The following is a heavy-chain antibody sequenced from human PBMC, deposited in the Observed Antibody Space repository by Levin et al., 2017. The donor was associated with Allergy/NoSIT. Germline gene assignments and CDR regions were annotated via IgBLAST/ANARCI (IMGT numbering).Heavy chain of an antibody. CDR3: ATEPSGDWGAFDH. Sequence: GESLKISCAASGFTFSRYFIHWVRQAPGKGLEWVTLISDDGTKKEYADSVKGRFTITRDSSNNTQYLEMNSLRTEDTAVYFCATEPSGDWGAFDHWGQGALVTVSS. D-gene: IGHD3-16*01. CDR2: ISDDGTKK. V-gene: IGHV3-30-3*01. CDR1: GFTFSRYF. J-gene: IGHJ4*02.